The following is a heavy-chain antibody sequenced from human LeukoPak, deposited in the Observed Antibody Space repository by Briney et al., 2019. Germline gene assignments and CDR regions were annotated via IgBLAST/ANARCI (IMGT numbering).Heavy chain of an antibody. CDR3: ARGGVLDY. V-gene: IGHV3-30*04. CDR1: GFTFSSYA. Sequence: GGSLRLSCAASGFTFSSYAMHWVRRAPGKGLEWVAVISYDGSNKYYADSVKGRFTISRDNSKNTLYLQMNSLTAEDTAVYYCARGGVLDYRGQGTLVTVSS. D-gene: IGHD4/OR15-4a*01. CDR2: ISYDGSNK. J-gene: IGHJ4*02.